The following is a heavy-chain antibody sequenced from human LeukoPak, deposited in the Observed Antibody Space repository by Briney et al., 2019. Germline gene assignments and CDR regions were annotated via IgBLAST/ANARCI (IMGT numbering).Heavy chain of an antibody. CDR2: IRYDGSNK. D-gene: IGHD3-9*01. CDR3: ARDSLSSYDILTGYYSNAFDI. V-gene: IGHV3-30*02. Sequence: GGSLRLSCAASGFTFSSYGMHWVRQAPGKGLEWVAFIRYDGSNKYYADSVKGRFTISRDNAKNSLYLQMNSLRAEDTAVYYCARDSLSSYDILTGYYSNAFDIWGQGTMVTVSS. CDR1: GFTFSSYG. J-gene: IGHJ3*02.